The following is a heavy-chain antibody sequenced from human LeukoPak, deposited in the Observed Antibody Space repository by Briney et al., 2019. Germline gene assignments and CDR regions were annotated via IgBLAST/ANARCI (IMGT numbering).Heavy chain of an antibody. CDR1: GGSFSGYY. J-gene: IGHJ3*02. CDR2: INHSGST. D-gene: IGHD4-17*01. Sequence: SETLSLTCAVYGGSFSGYYWSWIRQPPGKGLEWIGEINHSGSTNYNPSLKSRVTISVDTSKNQFSLKLSSVTAADTAVYYCARDYGDYIPRDDAFDIWGQGTMVTVSS. CDR3: ARDYGDYIPRDDAFDI. V-gene: IGHV4-34*01.